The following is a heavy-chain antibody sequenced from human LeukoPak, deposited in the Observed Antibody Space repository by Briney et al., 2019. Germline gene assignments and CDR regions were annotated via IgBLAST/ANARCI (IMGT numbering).Heavy chain of an antibody. V-gene: IGHV3-30-3*01. J-gene: IGHJ3*02. CDR1: GFTFSSYA. CDR3: ARDRGWFGENDAFDI. D-gene: IGHD3-10*01. CDR2: ISYDGSNK. Sequence: GGSLRLSCAASGFTFSSYAMHWVRQAPGKGLEWVAVISYDGSNKYYADSVKGRFTISRDNSKNTLYLQMNSLRAEDTAVYYCARDRGWFGENDAFDIWGQGTMVTVSS.